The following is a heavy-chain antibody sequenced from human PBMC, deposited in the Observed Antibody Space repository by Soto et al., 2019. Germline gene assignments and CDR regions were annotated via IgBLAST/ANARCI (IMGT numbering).Heavy chain of an antibody. CDR1: GYPFTHYG. CDR3: ARDQSFDRSYYYGIDA. CDR2: ISPFNGNT. D-gene: IGHD3-10*01. Sequence: ASVKVSCKSSGYPFTHYGITWVRQAPGQGLEWMGWISPFNGNTNYGQTLQGRVTLTTDTSTSTIYMELRSLRSDDTAVYYCARDQSFDRSYYYGIDAWGQGTTVTV. V-gene: IGHV1-18*01. J-gene: IGHJ6*02.